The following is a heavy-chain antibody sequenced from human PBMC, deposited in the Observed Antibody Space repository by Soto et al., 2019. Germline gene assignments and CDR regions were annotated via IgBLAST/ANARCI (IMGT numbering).Heavy chain of an antibody. V-gene: IGHV1-18*01. D-gene: IGHD6-19*01. Sequence: QDQLLQSVAEVKKPGASVTVSCKASGYSFTNYGITWVRQAPGQGLEWMGWISAFNGNTHYAQKLQGRVTMTTDASTSTAYMELRSLRSDDTAVYYCARDRGVAPPVAGNTHYYYYMDVRGKGTTVTVSS. CDR1: GYSFTNYG. J-gene: IGHJ6*03. CDR3: ARDRGVAPPVAGNTHYYYYMDV. CDR2: ISAFNGNT.